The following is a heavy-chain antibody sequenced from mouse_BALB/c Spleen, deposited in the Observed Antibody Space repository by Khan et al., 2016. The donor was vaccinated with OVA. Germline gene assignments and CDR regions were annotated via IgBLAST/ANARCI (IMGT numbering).Heavy chain of an antibody. Sequence: QVPLQQSGAELAKPGASVKMSCKASGYTFTSYWMHWIKQRPGQGLEWIGYINPTSGYTDYNQKFKDKATLTADKSSSTAYMQLSSLTSDDSAVYYCARDRIDYWCQGTALTVSS. J-gene: IGHJ2*01. V-gene: IGHV1-7*01. CDR2: INPTSGYT. CDR3: ARDRIDY. CDR1: GYTFTSYW.